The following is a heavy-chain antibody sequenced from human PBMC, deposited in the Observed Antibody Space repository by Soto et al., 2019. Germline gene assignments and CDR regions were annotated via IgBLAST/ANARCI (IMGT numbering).Heavy chain of an antibody. J-gene: IGHJ4*02. V-gene: IGHV3-21*01. CDR1: GFTFSGYT. CDR3: AREYCSGGSCHPTGVDY. CDR2: ISGSSGSI. D-gene: IGHD2-15*01. Sequence: PGGSLRLSCAASGFTFSGYTMHWVRQAPGKGLEWVSSISGSSGSIYYADSLKGRFIISRDNAKNSLYLQMNSLRAEDTAVHYCAREYCSGGSCHPTGVDYWGQGTLVTVSS.